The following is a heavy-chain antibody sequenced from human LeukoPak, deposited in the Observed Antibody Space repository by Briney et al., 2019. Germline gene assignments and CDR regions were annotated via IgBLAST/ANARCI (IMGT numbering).Heavy chain of an antibody. J-gene: IGHJ4*02. D-gene: IGHD6-6*01. V-gene: IGHV3-21*01. CDR1: GFTFSSYG. CDR3: ARTLDSSSSSGLFDY. CDR2: ISNSNSYI. Sequence: GWSLRLSCAASGFTFSSYGMNWVRQAPGKGLEWVSSISNSNSYIYYADSVKGRFTISRDTAKNSLYLQMNSLRAEDTAVYYCARTLDSSSSSGLFDYWGQGTLVTVSS.